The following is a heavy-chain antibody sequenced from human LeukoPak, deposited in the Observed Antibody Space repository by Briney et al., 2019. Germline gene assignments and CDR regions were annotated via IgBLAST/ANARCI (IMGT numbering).Heavy chain of an antibody. D-gene: IGHD4-17*01. CDR3: ARGTTVNWFDP. V-gene: IGHV4-34*01. J-gene: IGHJ5*02. CDR1: GGSFSGYY. Sequence: SSETLSLTCAVYGGSFSGYYWSWIRQPPGKGLEWIGEINHSGSTNYNPSLKSRVTISVDTSKNQFSLKLSSVTAADTAVYYCARGTTVNWFDPGGQGTLVTVSS. CDR2: INHSGST.